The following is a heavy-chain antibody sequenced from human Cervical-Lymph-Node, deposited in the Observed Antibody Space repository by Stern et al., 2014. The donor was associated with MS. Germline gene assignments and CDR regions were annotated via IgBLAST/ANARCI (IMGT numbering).Heavy chain of an antibody. J-gene: IGHJ4*02. CDR1: GYNFTSYY. Sequence: QVQLVQSGAEVKKPGASVKVSCKAYGYNFTSYYMHWVRQAPGQGLEWMGIIHPNDGSASYAQKFQDRVTMTRDTYQSTPYIAPSSLSSEDTAVYYCAGGYTFDYWGQGTLVTVSP. CDR2: IHPNDGSA. CDR3: AGGYTFDY. V-gene: IGHV1-46*01. D-gene: IGHD5-18*01.